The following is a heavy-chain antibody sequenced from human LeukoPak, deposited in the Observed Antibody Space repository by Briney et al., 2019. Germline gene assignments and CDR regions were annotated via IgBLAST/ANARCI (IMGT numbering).Heavy chain of an antibody. CDR2: IIPIFGTA. J-gene: IGHJ4*02. CDR3: ARDPGRSYGYTL. Sequence: SVKVSCKASGGTFSSYAISWVRQAPGQGLEWMGGIIPIFGTANYAQKFQGRVTITADKSTSTAYMELGSLRSEDTAVYYCARDPGRSYGYTLWGQGTLVTVSS. CDR1: GGTFSSYA. V-gene: IGHV1-69*06. D-gene: IGHD5-18*01.